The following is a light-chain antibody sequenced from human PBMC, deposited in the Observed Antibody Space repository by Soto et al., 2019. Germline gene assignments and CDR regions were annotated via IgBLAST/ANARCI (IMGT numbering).Light chain of an antibody. CDR3: ETWDSHTQV. CDR2: LEGSGNY. CDR1: SGHSSFL. Sequence: QSVLTQSASASASLGSSVKLTCTLSSGHSSFLIAWHQQQPGKAPRYLMRLEGSGNYNKGSGVPDRFSGSSSGADRYLTISNLQYEDEADHYCETWDSHTQVFGGGTQLTVL. J-gene: IGLJ3*02. V-gene: IGLV4-60*02.